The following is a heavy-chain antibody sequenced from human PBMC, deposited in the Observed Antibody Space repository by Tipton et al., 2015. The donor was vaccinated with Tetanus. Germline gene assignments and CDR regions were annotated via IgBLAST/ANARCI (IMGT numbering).Heavy chain of an antibody. CDR2: ISHSGGT. J-gene: IGHJ3*01. Sequence: GLVKPSETLSLTGSASGDSVSCGGCYWSWIRQSPGKRLEWIGYISHSGGTNYNPSLKSRVTISVDTSKNHFSLSLTSVTAADTAVYYCARSRDATGVEPIFSFDVWGRGTLVTVSS. D-gene: IGHD5-24*01. CDR1: GDSVSCGGCY. V-gene: IGHV4-61*03. CDR3: ARSRDATGVEPIFSFDV.